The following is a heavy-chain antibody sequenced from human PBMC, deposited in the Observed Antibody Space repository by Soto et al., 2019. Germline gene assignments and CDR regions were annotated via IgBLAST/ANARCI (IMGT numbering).Heavy chain of an antibody. CDR1: GVPVSGYY. D-gene: IGHD5-18*01. CDR3: ARGLHLCGNLWNGYYYFDA. CDR2: SNHRGGT. J-gene: IGHJ4*02. Sequence: PSETLSLTCAVYGVPVSGYYGSWIRQPPGNRVEWIGGSNHRGGTKYNPSVKRRVAVSGDTSSSQFSLRLSSVTAACTGVYDCARGLHLCGNLWNGYYYFDAGGLGSLVTVSS. V-gene: IGHV4-34*01.